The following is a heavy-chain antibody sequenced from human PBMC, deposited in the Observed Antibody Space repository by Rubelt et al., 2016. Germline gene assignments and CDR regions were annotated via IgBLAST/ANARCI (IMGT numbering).Heavy chain of an antibody. Sequence: QLQLQESGPGLVKPSETLSLTCTVSGGSISSSSYYWGWIRQPPGKGLEWIGSIYYSGSTYYIPSVRSRVTISVDTYKNQFSRKLSSVTAADTAVYYCARVYPAMVYRYFDLWGRGTLVTVSS. CDR3: ARVYPAMVYRYFDL. V-gene: IGHV4-39*07. D-gene: IGHD5-18*01. CDR1: GGSISSSSYY. J-gene: IGHJ2*01. CDR2: IYYSGST.